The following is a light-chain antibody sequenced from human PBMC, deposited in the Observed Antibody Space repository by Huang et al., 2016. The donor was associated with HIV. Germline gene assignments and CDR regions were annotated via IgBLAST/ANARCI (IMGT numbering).Light chain of an antibody. V-gene: IGKV3D-20*01. CDR3: QQYSTSSYT. CDR1: RSVRNNY. Sequence: IVLTQSPATLSLSPGERSTLTCGASRSVRNNYLAWYQQNPGLAPRLLIYDAHVRATGIPDSFSGSGSGTDFTLTISRLEPEDFAMYYCQQYSTSSYTFGQGTKVDI. CDR2: DAH. J-gene: IGKJ2*01.